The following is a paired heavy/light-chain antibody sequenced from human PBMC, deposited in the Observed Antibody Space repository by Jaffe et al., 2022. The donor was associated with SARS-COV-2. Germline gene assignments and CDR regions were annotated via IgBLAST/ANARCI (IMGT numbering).Light chain of an antibody. Sequence: QAVVTQEPSLTVSPGGTVTLTCGSNTGAVTSGHYPYWFQQKPGQAPRTLIYDTTNKHSWTPARFSGSLLGGKAALTLSGAQPEDEADYYCLLSYSGARVFGGGTKLTVL. CDR3: LLSYSGARV. J-gene: IGLJ3*02. CDR1: TGAVTSGHY. CDR2: DTT. V-gene: IGLV7-46*01.
Heavy chain of an antibody. CDR1: GYTFISYY. CDR2: INPSTGSA. J-gene: IGHJ4*02. Sequence: QVQLVQSGAEVQNPGASVKVSCKTSGYTFISYYIHWVRQAPGQGLEWMGVINPSTGSATFAQKFQGRVTMTRDTSAITVYMELSSLTSDDTAVYYCARAAASGRRFDFWGQGALVIVSS. D-gene: IGHD3-10*01. CDR3: ARAAASGRRFDF. V-gene: IGHV1-46*01.